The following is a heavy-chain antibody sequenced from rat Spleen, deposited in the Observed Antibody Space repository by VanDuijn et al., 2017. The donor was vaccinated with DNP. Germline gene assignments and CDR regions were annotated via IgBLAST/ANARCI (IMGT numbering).Heavy chain of an antibody. CDR1: GFTVKHYW. D-gene: IGHD1-11*01. J-gene: IGHJ2*01. V-gene: IGHV5-31*01. CDR3: AKAGGYSPWYFDY. Sequence: EVQLVESGGDLVQPGREEKLSCVDSGFTVKHYWKSWIEEVPGKGLEWVASITHSGGNTYFPDSVKGRFTISRNNAKNTLYLQMNSLRSEDTATYYCAKAGGYSPWYFDYWGQGVMVTVSS. CDR2: ITHSGGNT.